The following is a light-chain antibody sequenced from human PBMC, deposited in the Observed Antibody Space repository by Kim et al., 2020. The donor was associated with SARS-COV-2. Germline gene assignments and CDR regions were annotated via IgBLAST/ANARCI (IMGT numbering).Light chain of an antibody. Sequence: APGKTARMTCGGNKIGSKSVHWYQQKPGQAPVLVIYYDSDRPSGIPERFSGSNSGNTATLTISRVEAGDEADYYCQVWDTSSDHWVFGGGTQLTVL. CDR1: KIGSKS. J-gene: IGLJ3*02. CDR2: YDS. CDR3: QVWDTSSDHWV. V-gene: IGLV3-21*04.